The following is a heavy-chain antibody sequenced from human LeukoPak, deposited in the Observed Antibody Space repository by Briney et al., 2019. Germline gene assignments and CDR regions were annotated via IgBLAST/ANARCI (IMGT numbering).Heavy chain of an antibody. CDR2: ISGSGGST. V-gene: IGHV3-23*01. J-gene: IGHJ4*02. CDR1: GFTFTSYA. CDR3: AKMGVVAARPGTFDY. Sequence: GGSLRLSCAASGFTFTSYAMSWVRQAPGKGLEWVSAISGSGGSTYHADSMKGRFTISRDNSKNTLYLQMNSLRAEDTAVYYCAKMGVVAARPGTFDYWGQGTLVTVSS. D-gene: IGHD6-6*01.